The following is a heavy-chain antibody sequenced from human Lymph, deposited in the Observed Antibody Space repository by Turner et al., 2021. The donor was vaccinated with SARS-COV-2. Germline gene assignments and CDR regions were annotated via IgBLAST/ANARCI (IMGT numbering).Heavy chain of an antibody. D-gene: IGHD2-21*01. CDR1: GFTFSSYS. CDR3: ARDCGGYGAYYYGMDV. CDR2: ISISISTI. J-gene: IGHJ6*02. Sequence: VQLVESGGGLVQPGGFLRLSCSASGFTFSSYSMNWVRQAPGKGLEWVQYISISISTIYYADSVKGRVTISRDNAKNSLYLQMNSLRDEDTAVYYCARDCGGYGAYYYGMDVWGQGTTVTVSS. V-gene: IGHV3-48*02.